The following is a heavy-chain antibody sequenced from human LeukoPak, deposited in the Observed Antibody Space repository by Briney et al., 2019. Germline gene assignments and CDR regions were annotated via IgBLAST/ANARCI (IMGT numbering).Heavy chain of an antibody. J-gene: IGHJ4*02. V-gene: IGHV3-7*01. CDR3: AKGGHFNFDY. CDR1: GFTFSTYW. D-gene: IGHD5-12*01. CDR2: IKEDGSDK. Sequence: GGSLRLSCAATGFTFSTYWMKWVRQAPGKGLEWVASIKEDGSDKYYVDSVKGRFSISRDNAKNSLYLQMNSLRTEDTAVYYCAKGGHFNFDYWGQGTLVTVSS.